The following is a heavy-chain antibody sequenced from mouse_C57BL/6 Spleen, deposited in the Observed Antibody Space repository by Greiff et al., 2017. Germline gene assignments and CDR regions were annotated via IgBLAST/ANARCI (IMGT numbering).Heavy chain of an antibody. Sequence: EVQLVESGEGLVKPGGSLKLSCAASGFTFSSYAMSWVRQTPEKRLEWVAYISSGGDYIYYADTVKGRFTIYRDNARNTLYLQMSSLKSEDTAMYYCTREGYDYDVRAMDYWGQGTSVTVSS. CDR2: ISSGGDYI. J-gene: IGHJ4*01. D-gene: IGHD2-4*01. V-gene: IGHV5-9-1*02. CDR3: TREGYDYDVRAMDY. CDR1: GFTFSSYA.